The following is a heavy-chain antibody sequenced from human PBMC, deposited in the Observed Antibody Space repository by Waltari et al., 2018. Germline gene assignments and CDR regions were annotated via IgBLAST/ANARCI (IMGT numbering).Heavy chain of an antibody. V-gene: IGHV3-23*01. Sequence: EVQLLESGGGLVQPGGSLRLSCAASGFTFRSYAMSWVRQAPWKGLEWVSAISGSGGSTYSADSVKGRFTISRDNSKNTLYLQMNSLRAEDTAVYYCAKYPRRGTMIVVVFDYWGQGTLVTVSS. J-gene: IGHJ4*02. CDR2: ISGSGGST. CDR3: AKYPRRGTMIVVVFDY. CDR1: GFTFRSYA. D-gene: IGHD3-22*01.